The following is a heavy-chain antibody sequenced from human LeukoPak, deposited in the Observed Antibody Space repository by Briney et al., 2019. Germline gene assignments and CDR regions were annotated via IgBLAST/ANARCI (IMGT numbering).Heavy chain of an antibody. Sequence: PSETLSLTCTISGGSISSGGYYWSWIRQHPGKGLEWIGYIYYSGSTYYNPSLKSRVTISVDTSKNQFSLKLSSVTAADTAVYYCGGGQHWGAFDIWGQGTMVTVSS. V-gene: IGHV4-31*03. J-gene: IGHJ3*02. CDR2: IYYSGST. CDR3: GGGQHWGAFDI. CDR1: GGSISSGGYY. D-gene: IGHD7-27*01.